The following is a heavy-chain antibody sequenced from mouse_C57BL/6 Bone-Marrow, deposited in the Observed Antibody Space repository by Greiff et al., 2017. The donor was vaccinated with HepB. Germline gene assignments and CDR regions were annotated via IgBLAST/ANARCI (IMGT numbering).Heavy chain of an antibody. CDR2: ISNGGGST. J-gene: IGHJ1*03. D-gene: IGHD1-2*01. CDR3: ARRPLRRGYFDV. Sequence: EVQLVESGGGLVQPGGSLKLSCAAFGFTFSDYYMYWVRQTPEKRLEWVAYISNGGGSTYYPDTVKGRFTISRDNAKNTLYLQMSRLKSEDTAMYYCARRPLRRGYFDVWGTGTTVTVSS. CDR1: GFTFSDYY. V-gene: IGHV5-12*01.